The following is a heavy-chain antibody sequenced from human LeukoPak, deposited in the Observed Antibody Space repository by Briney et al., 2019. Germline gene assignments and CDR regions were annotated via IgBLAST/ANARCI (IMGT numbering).Heavy chain of an antibody. D-gene: IGHD3-3*01. Sequence: PGGSVRLSCAASGFTFSSYGMHWVRQAPGKGLEWVAFIRYDGSNKYYADSVKGRFTISRDNSKNTLYLQMNSLRAEDTAVYYCAKGGRLEWLFFPFDYWGQGTLVTVSS. V-gene: IGHV3-30*02. CDR1: GFTFSSYG. CDR3: AKGGRLEWLFFPFDY. J-gene: IGHJ4*02. CDR2: IRYDGSNK.